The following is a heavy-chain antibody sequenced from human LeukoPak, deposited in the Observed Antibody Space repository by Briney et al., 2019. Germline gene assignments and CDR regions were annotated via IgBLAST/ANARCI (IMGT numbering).Heavy chain of an antibody. CDR3: VRQRASGAWAFDF. D-gene: IGHD2-8*02. Sequence: SETLSLTCAVPRGSISSRSDYWWAWIRQPPGKGLEWIGSVYFNGHTYYNPFLESRLTISVDTSNDQFSLRLASVTAADTAVYYCVRQRASGAWAFDFWGQGTLATVSS. J-gene: IGHJ4*02. CDR1: RGSISSRSDY. V-gene: IGHV4-39*01. CDR2: VYFNGHT.